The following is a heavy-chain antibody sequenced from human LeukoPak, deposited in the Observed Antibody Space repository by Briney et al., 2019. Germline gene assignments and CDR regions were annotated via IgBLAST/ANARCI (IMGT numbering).Heavy chain of an antibody. D-gene: IGHD3-22*01. CDR2: INRNSGGK. J-gene: IGHJ4*02. Sequence: ASVKLSCNASGYTFTGYYMHWVRQAPGQALEWMRWINRNSGGKYYAQKFHGRVTKSRDTFISTAYMELRRLKADDAAVYDCAIAGGGNYYYSSGSFDYWGQGTLVTVSS. CDR1: GYTFTGYY. V-gene: IGHV1-2*02. CDR3: AIAGGGNYYYSSGSFDY.